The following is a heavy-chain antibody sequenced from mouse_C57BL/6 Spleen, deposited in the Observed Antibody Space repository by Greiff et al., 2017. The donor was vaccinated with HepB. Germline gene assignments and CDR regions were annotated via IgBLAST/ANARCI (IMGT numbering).Heavy chain of an antibody. Sequence: VQLQQPGAELVRPGSSVKLSCKASGYTFTSYWMDWVKQRPGQGLEWIGNIYPSDSETHYNQKFKDKATLTVDTSSSTAYMQLSSLTSEDSAVYYCARVYYYGSTPYFDYWGQGTTLTVSS. D-gene: IGHD1-1*01. V-gene: IGHV1-61*01. CDR3: ARVYYYGSTPYFDY. CDR2: IYPSDSET. J-gene: IGHJ2*01. CDR1: GYTFTSYW.